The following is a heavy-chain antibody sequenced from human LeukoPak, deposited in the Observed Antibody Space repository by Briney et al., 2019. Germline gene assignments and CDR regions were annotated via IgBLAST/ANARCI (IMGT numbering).Heavy chain of an antibody. V-gene: IGHV1-18*01. Sequence: GASVKVSCKASGYTFTSYGISWMRQAPGQGLEWMGWISAYSGNTDYAQKLRGRVTMTTDTSTSTAYMELSSLRSEDTAVYYCARSGGLQSYFDYWGQGTLVTVSS. CDR3: ARSGGLQSYFDY. D-gene: IGHD4-11*01. J-gene: IGHJ4*02. CDR1: GYTFTSYG. CDR2: ISAYSGNT.